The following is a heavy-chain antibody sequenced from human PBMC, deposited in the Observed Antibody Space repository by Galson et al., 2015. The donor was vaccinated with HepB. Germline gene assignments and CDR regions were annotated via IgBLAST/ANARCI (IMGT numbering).Heavy chain of an antibody. J-gene: IGHJ4*02. CDR1: GFSFRTYA. Sequence: SLRLSCAFSGFSFRTYAMFWVRQAPVKGLEYVSGISSDGTSTYYVDSVRGRFTISGDTSKNTMYLQMSSLRPEDTAVYYCVKDLGLVDDYWGQGTLVTVSS. V-gene: IGHV3-64D*06. D-gene: IGHD3-16*01. CDR3: VKDLGLVDDY. CDR2: ISSDGTST.